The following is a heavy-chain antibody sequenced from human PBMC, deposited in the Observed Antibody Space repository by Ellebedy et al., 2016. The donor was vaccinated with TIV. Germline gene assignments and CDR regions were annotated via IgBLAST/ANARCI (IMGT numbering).Heavy chain of an antibody. J-gene: IGHJ4*02. CDR1: GYTFTGYY. CDR2: INPISGGT. CDR3: ARGPLGYCSSNSCFLYSSGWSFDY. Sequence: ASVKVSCXASGYTFTGYYMHWVRQAPRQGLEWMGWINPISGGTNYAQNFQGRVTMTRDTSISTAYMELSRLRSDDTAVYYCARGPLGYCSSNSCFLYSSGWSFDYWGQGTLVTVSS. V-gene: IGHV1-2*02. D-gene: IGHD2-2*01.